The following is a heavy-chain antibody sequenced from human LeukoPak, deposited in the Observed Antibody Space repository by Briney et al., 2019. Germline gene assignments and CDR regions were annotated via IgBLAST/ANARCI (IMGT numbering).Heavy chain of an antibody. D-gene: IGHD3-10*01. Sequence: ASVKVSCKASGYTFTSYDINWVRQATGQGLEWMGWMNPNSGNTGYAQKFQGSVTITRNTSISTAYMELSSLRSEDTAVYYCARGLVMGRAGPLGRGWFDPWGQGTLVTVSS. CDR3: ARGLVMGRAGPLGRGWFDP. J-gene: IGHJ5*02. V-gene: IGHV1-8*03. CDR2: MNPNSGNT. CDR1: GYTFTSYD.